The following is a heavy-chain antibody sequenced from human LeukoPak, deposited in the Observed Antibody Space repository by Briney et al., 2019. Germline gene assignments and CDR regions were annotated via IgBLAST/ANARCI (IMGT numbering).Heavy chain of an antibody. CDR2: ISWDGGST. Sequence: GGSLRLSCAASGFTFDDYTMHWVRQAPGKGLEWVSLISWDGGSTYYADSVKGRFTISRDNSKNSLYLQMNSLRTEDTALYYCAKDIYMRVDTAMASFDYWGQGTLVTVSS. J-gene: IGHJ4*02. D-gene: IGHD5-18*01. CDR1: GFTFDDYT. CDR3: AKDIYMRVDTAMASFDY. V-gene: IGHV3-43*01.